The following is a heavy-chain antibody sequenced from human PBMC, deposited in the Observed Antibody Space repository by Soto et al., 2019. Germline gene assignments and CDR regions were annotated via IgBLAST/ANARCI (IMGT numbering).Heavy chain of an antibody. CDR3: TTDRDCSGGSCYPRLFDY. CDR2: IKNKLDGGTT. CDR1: GMTFINAW. J-gene: IGHJ4*02. Sequence: GGSLRLSCTASGMTFINAWMNWVRQAPGKGPEWVGRIKNKLDGGTTDYAAPVKGRFTISRDDSKNTLYLQMNSLKTEDTAVYYCTTDRDCSGGSCYPRLFDYWGQGTLVTVSS. V-gene: IGHV3-15*01. D-gene: IGHD2-15*01.